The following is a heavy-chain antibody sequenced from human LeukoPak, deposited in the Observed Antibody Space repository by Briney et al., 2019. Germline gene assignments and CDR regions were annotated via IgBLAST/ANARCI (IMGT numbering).Heavy chain of an antibody. D-gene: IGHD1-26*01. J-gene: IGHJ4*02. V-gene: IGHV3-66*01. CDR3: ARAWELDY. Sequence: GGSLRLSCAASGFSVSSNYMNWLRQAPGKGLEGVSVIHSGGDTFYADSVKGRFTISRDNSKNTVYLQINSLRAEDTAVYYCARAWELDYWGQGTLVTVSS. CDR1: GFSVSSNY. CDR2: IHSGGDT.